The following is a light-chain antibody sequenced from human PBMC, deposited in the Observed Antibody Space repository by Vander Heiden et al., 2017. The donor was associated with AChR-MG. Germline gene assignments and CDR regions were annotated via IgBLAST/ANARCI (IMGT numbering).Light chain of an antibody. CDR2: GAS. V-gene: IGKV3-20*01. Sequence: EIVLTQSPGTLSLSPGERATLSCRASQSLSSSYLAWYQQKPGQAPRLLIYGASSRATGIPDRFSGSGSGTDFTLTISRLEPEDFAVYYCQQDGSSPRTFGQGTKVEIK. CDR3: QQDGSSPRT. CDR1: QSLSSSY. J-gene: IGKJ1*01.